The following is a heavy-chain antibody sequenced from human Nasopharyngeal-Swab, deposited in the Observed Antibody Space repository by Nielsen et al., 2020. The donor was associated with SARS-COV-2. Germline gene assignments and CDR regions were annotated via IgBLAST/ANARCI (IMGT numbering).Heavy chain of an antibody. D-gene: IGHD3-3*01. CDR2: ISSSSSYI. V-gene: IGHV3-21*01. CDR3: ARDLRITIFGVAPYYYYGMDV. Sequence: GESLKISCAASGFTFSSYSMNWVRQAPGKGLEWVSSISSSSSYIYYADPVKGRFTISRDNAKNSLYLQMNSLTAEDTAVYYCARDLRITIFGVAPYYYYGMDVWGQGTTVTVSS. J-gene: IGHJ6*02. CDR1: GFTFSSYS.